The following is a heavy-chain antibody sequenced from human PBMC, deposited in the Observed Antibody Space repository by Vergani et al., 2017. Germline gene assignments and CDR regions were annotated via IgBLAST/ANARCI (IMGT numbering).Heavy chain of an antibody. CDR1: GFTFSSYS. CDR3: ARYYDILTGYYADAFDI. D-gene: IGHD3-9*01. CDR2: ISYDGSNK. J-gene: IGHJ3*02. Sequence: VQLVESGGGLVQPGGSLRLSCAASGFTFSSYSMNWVRQAPGKGLEWVAVISYDGSNKYYADSVKGRFTISRDNSKNTLYLQMNSLRAEDTAVYYCARYYDILTGYYADAFDIWGQGTMVTVSS. V-gene: IGHV3-30*03.